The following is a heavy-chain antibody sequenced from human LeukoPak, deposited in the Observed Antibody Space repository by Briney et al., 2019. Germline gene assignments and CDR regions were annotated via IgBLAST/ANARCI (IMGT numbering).Heavy chain of an antibody. Sequence: GGSLRLSCAASGFTFSSYWMHWVRQAPGKGLVWVSRINSDGSSTSYADSVKGRFTISRDNSKNTLYLQMNSLRPEDTAVYYCAKDGSGSYYFSYYYYYMDVWGKGTTVTVSS. V-gene: IGHV3-74*01. CDR3: AKDGSGSYYFSYYYYYMDV. CDR1: GFTFSSYW. CDR2: INSDGSST. J-gene: IGHJ6*03. D-gene: IGHD3-10*01.